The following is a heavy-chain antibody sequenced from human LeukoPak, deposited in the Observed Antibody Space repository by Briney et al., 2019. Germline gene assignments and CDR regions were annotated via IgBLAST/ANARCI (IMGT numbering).Heavy chain of an antibody. CDR2: IIPIFGTA. D-gene: IGHD1-26*01. J-gene: IGHJ4*02. CDR3: ARGVGTWELLCVDY. Sequence: ASVKVSCKASGGTFSSYAISWVRQAPGQGLEWMGGIIPIFGTANYAQKFQGRVTITTDTSTSTAYMELRSLRSDDTAVYYCARGVGTWELLCVDYWGQGTLVTVSS. V-gene: IGHV1-69*05. CDR1: GGTFSSYA.